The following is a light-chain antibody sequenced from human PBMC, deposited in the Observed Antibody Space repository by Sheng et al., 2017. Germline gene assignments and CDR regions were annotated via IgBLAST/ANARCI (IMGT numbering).Light chain of an antibody. CDR3: TSYAGSSTYV. CDR2: DVV. V-gene: IGLV2-14*03. J-gene: IGLJ1*01. CDR1: SSDFGIYDY. Sequence: QSALTQPASVSGSPGQSITISCTGTSSDFGIYDYVSWYQQYPGKVPKVIVFDVVSRPSGVPDRFSGSKSGNTASLTVSGLQAEDEADYYCTSYAGSSTYVFGTGTKVTVL.